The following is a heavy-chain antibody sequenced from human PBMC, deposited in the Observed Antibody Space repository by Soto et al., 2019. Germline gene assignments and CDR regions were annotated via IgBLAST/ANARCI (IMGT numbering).Heavy chain of an antibody. CDR1: GGSISSGDYY. CDR3: ASTPYCTNGVCYTGPLDY. D-gene: IGHD2-8*01. J-gene: IGHJ4*02. Sequence: SETLSLTCTVSGGSISSGDYYWSWIRQPPGKGLEWIGYIYYSGSTYYNPSLKSRVTISVDTSKNQFSLKLSSVTAADTAVYYCASTPYCTNGVCYTGPLDYWGQGTLVTVSS. CDR2: IYYSGST. V-gene: IGHV4-30-4*01.